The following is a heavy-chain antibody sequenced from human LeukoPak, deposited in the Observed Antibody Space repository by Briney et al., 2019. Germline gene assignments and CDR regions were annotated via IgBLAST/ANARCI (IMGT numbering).Heavy chain of an antibody. J-gene: IGHJ6*03. Sequence: GGSLRLSCAASGFTFSSYSMTWGRQAPGKGLEWVSYISSSSSTIYYADSVKGRFTISRDNAKNSLYLQMNSLRAEDTAVYYCARPSGVTTYYYYYMDVWGKGTTVTVSS. V-gene: IGHV3-48*01. D-gene: IGHD4-11*01. CDR3: ARPSGVTTYYYYYMDV. CDR2: ISSSSSTI. CDR1: GFTFSSYS.